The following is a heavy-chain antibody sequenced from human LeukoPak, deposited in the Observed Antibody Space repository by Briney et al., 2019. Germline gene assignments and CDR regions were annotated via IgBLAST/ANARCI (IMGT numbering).Heavy chain of an antibody. V-gene: IGHV1-69*13. CDR3: AREPYSSVSFPWY. CDR1: GGTFSSYA. CDR2: IIPIFGTA. Sequence: ASVKVSCKASGGTFSSYAISWVRQAPGQGLEWMGGIIPIFGTANYAQKFQGRVTITADESTSTAYMELSSLRAEDTAVYYCAREPYSSVSFPWYWGQGTLVTVSS. J-gene: IGHJ4*02. D-gene: IGHD6-19*01.